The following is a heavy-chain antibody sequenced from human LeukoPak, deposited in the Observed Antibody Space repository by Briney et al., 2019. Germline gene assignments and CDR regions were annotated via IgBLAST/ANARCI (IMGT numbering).Heavy chain of an antibody. CDR1: GGSISSSNW. D-gene: IGHD6-19*01. J-gene: IGHJ3*02. CDR3: ASLPYSSGWLDAFDI. V-gene: IGHV4-4*02. CDR2: IYHSGST. Sequence: SETLSLTCAVSGGSISSSNWWSWVRQPPGKGLEWIGEIYHSGSTNYNPSLKSRVTISVDKSKNQFSLKLGSVTAADTAVYYCASLPYSSGWLDAFDIWGQGTMVTVSS.